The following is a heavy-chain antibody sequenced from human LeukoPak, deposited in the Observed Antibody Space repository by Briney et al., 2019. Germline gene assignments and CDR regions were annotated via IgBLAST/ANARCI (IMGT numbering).Heavy chain of an antibody. CDR2: IYYSGST. CDR3: ARRERWDSSSWFDY. J-gene: IGHJ4*02. D-gene: IGHD6-13*01. CDR1: GCSISSYY. V-gene: IGHV4-59*01. Sequence: SETLSLTCTVSGCSISSYYWSWIRQPPGKGLEWIGYIYYSGSTNYNPSLKSRVTISVDTSKNQFSLKLSSVTAADTAVYYCARRERWDSSSWFDYWGQGTLVTVSS.